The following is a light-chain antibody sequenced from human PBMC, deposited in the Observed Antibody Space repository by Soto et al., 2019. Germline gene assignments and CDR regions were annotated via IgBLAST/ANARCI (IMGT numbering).Light chain of an antibody. Sequence: DIVMTQSPAILSMSLGERATLSCLASQSISDNLAWYQQRSGQAPRLLIYGASTRATGVPARFSGSGSGTEFSLTIISLQSYDFAIYYCQQYKSWPPLTFGEGTKVE. CDR3: QQYKSWPPLT. CDR1: QSISDN. CDR2: GAS. V-gene: IGKV3-15*01. J-gene: IGKJ4*01.